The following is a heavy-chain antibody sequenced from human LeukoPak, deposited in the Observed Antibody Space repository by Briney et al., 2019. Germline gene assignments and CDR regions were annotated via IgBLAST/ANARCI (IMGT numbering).Heavy chain of an antibody. D-gene: IGHD3-9*01. CDR2: ISSSSSYI. Sequence: KPGGSLRLSCAASGFTLRDYRMNWVRQAPGKGLEWVSSISSSSSYIEYADSVKGRFTISRDNTRNSLYLQMNSLRAEDTAVYYCARDHDWDYMDVWGKGTTVTVSS. V-gene: IGHV3-21*01. J-gene: IGHJ6*03. CDR1: GFTLRDYR. CDR3: ARDHDWDYMDV.